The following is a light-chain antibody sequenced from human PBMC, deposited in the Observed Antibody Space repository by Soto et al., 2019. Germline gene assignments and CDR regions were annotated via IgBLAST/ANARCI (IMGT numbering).Light chain of an antibody. J-gene: IGKJ5*01. CDR2: GAS. V-gene: IGKV3-15*01. Sequence: EIVMTQSPATLSVSPGERATLSCRASQSVSSNLAWYQQKPGHAPRLLIYGASTRATGIPARFSGIRSATDFTLTISSLQSEDFSLYYYQQYNNWPPTFGQGTRLEIK. CDR3: QQYNNWPPT. CDR1: QSVSSN.